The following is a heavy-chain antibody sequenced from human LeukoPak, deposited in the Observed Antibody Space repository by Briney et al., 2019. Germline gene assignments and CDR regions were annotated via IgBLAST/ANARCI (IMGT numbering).Heavy chain of an antibody. CDR3: TRGHWGLQS. Sequence: SETLSLTCTVSGASVPDYYRSWIRQSPGKGLEWISYIHHSGNSDYNPSLRSRVTTSLDTSKNQFSLNLIPGTAADTAVYYCTRGHWGLQSWSQGTLVTVSS. CDR2: IHHSGNS. V-gene: IGHV4-59*02. J-gene: IGHJ4*02. CDR1: GASVPDYY. D-gene: IGHD7-27*01.